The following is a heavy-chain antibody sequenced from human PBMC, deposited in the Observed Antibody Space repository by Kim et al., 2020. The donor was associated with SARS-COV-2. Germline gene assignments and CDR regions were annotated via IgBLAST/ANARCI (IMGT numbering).Heavy chain of an antibody. J-gene: IGHJ4*02. D-gene: IGHD4-4*01. CDR3: AKVGEDYRTAYFDY. V-gene: IGHV3-23*01. Sequence: DAVKGRFTITRDNSTNTMYLQMNGLRAEDTAVYYCAKVGEDYRTAYFDYWGQGTLVTVSS.